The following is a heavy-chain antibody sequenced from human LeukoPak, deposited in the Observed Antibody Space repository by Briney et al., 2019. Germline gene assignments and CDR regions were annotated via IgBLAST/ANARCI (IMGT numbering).Heavy chain of an antibody. D-gene: IGHD5-18*01. CDR1: GGTFSSYA. CDR2: IIPIPGIA. CDR3: AREPPDVDTAMEFDY. Sequence: GASVKVSCKASGGTFSSYAISWVRQAPGQGLEWMGRIIPIPGIANYAQKFQGRVTITADKSTSTAYMELSSLRFEDTAVYYCAREPPDVDTAMEFDYWGQGTLVTVSS. V-gene: IGHV1-69*04. J-gene: IGHJ4*02.